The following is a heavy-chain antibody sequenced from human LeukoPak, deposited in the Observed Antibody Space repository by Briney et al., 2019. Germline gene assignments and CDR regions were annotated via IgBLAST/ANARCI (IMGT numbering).Heavy chain of an antibody. J-gene: IGHJ6*02. CDR2: FNHSGST. CDR1: GGSFSGYY. D-gene: IGHD2-2*01. V-gene: IGHV4-34*01. Sequence: KPSETLSLTCAVYGGSFSGYYWRWIRQPPGKGVEWIGEFNHSGSTNYNPSLKSRVTISVDTSKNQFSLKLSSVTAADTAVYYCARGHRIVVVPAAPSKYYYYYGMDVWGQGTTVTVSS. CDR3: ARGHRIVVVPAAPSKYYYYYGMDV.